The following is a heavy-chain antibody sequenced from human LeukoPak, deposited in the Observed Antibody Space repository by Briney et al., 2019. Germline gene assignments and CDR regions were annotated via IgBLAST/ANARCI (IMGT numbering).Heavy chain of an antibody. Sequence: ASVKVSCKASGYTFTSYYVHWVRQAPGQGLEWMGVINPSGGSTSYAQKFQGRVTMTRDTSTSTVYMELSSLRSEDTAVYYCARLVTIKYGMDVVGQGPTGTVSS. CDR3: ARLVTIKYGMDV. D-gene: IGHD5-12*01. J-gene: IGHJ6*02. CDR1: GYTFTSYY. CDR2: INPSGGST. V-gene: IGHV1-46*01.